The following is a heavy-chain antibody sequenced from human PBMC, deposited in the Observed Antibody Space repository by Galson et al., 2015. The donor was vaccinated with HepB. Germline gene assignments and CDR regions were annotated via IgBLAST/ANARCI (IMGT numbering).Heavy chain of an antibody. V-gene: IGHV3-30*18. CDR2: VSYDGNLD. J-gene: IGHJ4*02. D-gene: IGHD3-9*01. CDR3: AKGYDSTGYYSFDY. CDR1: GFTFSHYG. Sequence: SLRLSCVASGFTFSHYGMHWVRQAPGKGLEWVTVVSYDGNLDHYAESVKGRFTISRDNSRNTLYLQMNSLRAEDTAVYFCAKGYDSTGYYSFDYWGQGTLVTVSA.